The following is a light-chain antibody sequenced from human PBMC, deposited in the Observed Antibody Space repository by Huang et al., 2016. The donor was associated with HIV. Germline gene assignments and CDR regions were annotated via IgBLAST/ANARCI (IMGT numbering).Light chain of an antibody. V-gene: IGKV3-11*01. J-gene: IGKJ1*01. CDR2: DAS. Sequence: EIVLTQSPATLSLSPGERATLSCRASQSISIYLAWYQQKPGQAPRLLIYDASNRATGIPVRFSGSGSGTDFTLTISSLEPEDFAVYYCQQRSNWPPTFGQGTKVEIE. CDR1: QSISIY. CDR3: QQRSNWPPT.